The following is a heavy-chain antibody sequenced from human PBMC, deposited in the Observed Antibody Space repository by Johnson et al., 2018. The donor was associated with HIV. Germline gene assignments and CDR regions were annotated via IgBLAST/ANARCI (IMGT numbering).Heavy chain of an antibody. D-gene: IGHD1-26*01. CDR2: ISYDGSNK. CDR1: GFTFSSYA. V-gene: IGHV3-30-3*01. CDR3: ARGRSQGAFDI. J-gene: IGHJ3*02. Sequence: QVQLVESGGGVVQPGRSLRLSCAASGFTFSSYAMHWVRQAPGKGLEWVGVISYDGSNKYYADSVKGRFTISSDNSKNTLYLQMNSLRAEDTAVYYCARGRSQGAFDIWGQGTMVTVSS.